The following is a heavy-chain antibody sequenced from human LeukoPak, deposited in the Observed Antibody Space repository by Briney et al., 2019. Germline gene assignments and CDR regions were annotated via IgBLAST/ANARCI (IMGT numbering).Heavy chain of an antibody. V-gene: IGHV3-30*03. CDR2: ISYDESYK. J-gene: IGHJ4*02. CDR3: ARENTIGGIIVIPYFDY. D-gene: IGHD3-16*02. CDR1: GFTFSSYS. Sequence: AGGSLRLSCAASGFTFSSYSMNWVRQAPGKGLEWMALISYDESYKYYADSVKGRFTISRDNSKNTLYLQMNSLRTEDTAVYYCARENTIGGIIVIPYFDYWGRGTLVTVSS.